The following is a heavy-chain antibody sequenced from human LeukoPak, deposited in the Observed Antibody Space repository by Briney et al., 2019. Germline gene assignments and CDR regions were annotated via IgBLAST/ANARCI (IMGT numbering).Heavy chain of an antibody. CDR2: IYSGGST. Sequence: GGSLRLSCAASGFTVSSNYMSWVRQAPGKGLERGSVIYSGGSTYYADSVKGRFTISRDNSKNTLYLQMNSLRAEDTAVYYCAREGYCSGGSCEYWGQGTLVTVSS. D-gene: IGHD2-15*01. J-gene: IGHJ4*02. V-gene: IGHV3-53*01. CDR3: AREGYCSGGSCEY. CDR1: GFTVSSNY.